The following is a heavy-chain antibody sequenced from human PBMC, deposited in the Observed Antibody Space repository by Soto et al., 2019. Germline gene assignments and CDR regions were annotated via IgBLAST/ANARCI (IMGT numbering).Heavy chain of an antibody. CDR3: ARDPDYYDSRPSSTPMPYSFDY. CDR2: IIPIFGTA. J-gene: IGHJ4*02. Sequence: SLQVSCKASGYTFTSYGISWVRQAPGQGLEWMGGIIPIFGTANYAQKFQGRDTITADKSTSTAYMELSSLRSEDTAVYYCARDPDYYDSRPSSTPMPYSFDYWGQGTLVTVSS. D-gene: IGHD3-22*01. V-gene: IGHV1-69*06. CDR1: GYTFTSYG.